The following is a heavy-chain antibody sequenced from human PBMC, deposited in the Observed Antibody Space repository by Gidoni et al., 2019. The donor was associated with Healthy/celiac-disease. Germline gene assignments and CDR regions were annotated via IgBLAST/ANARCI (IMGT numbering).Heavy chain of an antibody. CDR1: GGSISSGSYY. V-gene: IGHV4-61*02. CDR2: IYTSGST. D-gene: IGHD6-19*01. J-gene: IGHJ3*02. Sequence: QVQLQESGPGLVKPSQTLSLTCTAPGGSISSGSYYWSWIRQPAGKGLEWIGRIYTSGSTNYNPSLKSRVTISVDTSKNQFSLKLSSVTAADTAVYYCASSSGWYCSAFDIWGQGTMVTVSS. CDR3: ASSSGWYCSAFDI.